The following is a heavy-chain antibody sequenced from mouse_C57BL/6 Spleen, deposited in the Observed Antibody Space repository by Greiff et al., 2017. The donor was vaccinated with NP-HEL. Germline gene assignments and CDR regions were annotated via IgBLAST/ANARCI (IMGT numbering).Heavy chain of an antibody. V-gene: IGHV1-54*01. CDR1: GYAFTNYL. CDR3: ARSDYGSSWGFAY. J-gene: IGHJ3*01. Sequence: QVQLQQSGAELVRPGTSVKVSCKASGYAFTNYLIEWVKQRPGQGLEWIGVINPGSGGTNYNEKFKGKATLTADKSSSTAYMQLSSLTSEDSAVYFCARSDYGSSWGFAYWGQGTLVTVSA. CDR2: INPGSGGT. D-gene: IGHD1-1*01.